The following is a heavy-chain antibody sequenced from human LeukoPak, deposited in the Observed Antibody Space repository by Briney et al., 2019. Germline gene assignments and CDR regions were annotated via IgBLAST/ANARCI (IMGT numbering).Heavy chain of an antibody. J-gene: IGHJ6*03. CDR1: GYTFTSYD. CDR2: INPSGGST. V-gene: IGHV1-8*03. Sequence: GASVKVSCKASGYTFTSYDINWVRQATGQGLEWMGIINPSGGSTSYAQKFQGRVTITRNTSISTAYMELSSLISEEPAVYYWVRSKIGVDNSGGHERTNNYYYYMDVWGKGTTVTVSS. D-gene: IGHD6-19*01. CDR3: VRSKIGVDNSGGHERTNNYYYYMDV.